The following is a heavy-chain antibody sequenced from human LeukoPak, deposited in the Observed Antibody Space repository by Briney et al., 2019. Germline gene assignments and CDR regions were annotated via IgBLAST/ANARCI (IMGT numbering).Heavy chain of an antibody. CDR1: GFSVSDNY. V-gene: IGHV3-66*01. Sequence: GGSLRLSCAASGFSVSDNYMSWVRQAPGKGLEWVSVIYTGGTTYAADSLKGRFTISRDSSVNTLYLQMSTLRIEDTAVYYCTRSTPATIYGMDVWGQGTAVTVSS. D-gene: IGHD5-12*01. J-gene: IGHJ6*02. CDR2: IYTGGTT. CDR3: TRSTPATIYGMDV.